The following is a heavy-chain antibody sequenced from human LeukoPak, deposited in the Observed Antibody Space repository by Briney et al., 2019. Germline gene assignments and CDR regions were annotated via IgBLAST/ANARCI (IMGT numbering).Heavy chain of an antibody. V-gene: IGHV1-2*02. CDR3: ARGCQQWLIRGWFDP. CDR2: IDPNSGGT. J-gene: IGHJ5*02. Sequence: ASVKVSCKASGYTFSGYNMHWVRQAPGQGLEWMGWIDPNSGGTNYAQKFQGRVTMTRDTSINTAYMELSRLRSDDTAVYYCARGCQQWLIRGWFDPWGQGTLVTVSS. D-gene: IGHD6-19*01. CDR1: GYTFSGYN.